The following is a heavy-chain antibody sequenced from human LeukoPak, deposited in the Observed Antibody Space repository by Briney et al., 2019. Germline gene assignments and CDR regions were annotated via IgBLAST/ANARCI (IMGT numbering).Heavy chain of an antibody. CDR3: ASGITGTNNWFDP. J-gene: IGHJ5*02. CDR1: GFSVSSNY. D-gene: IGHD1-20*01. V-gene: IGHV3-66*02. Sequence: GGSLRPSCAASGFSVSSNYMSWVRQAPGKGLEWVSVIYSGGTTYYADSVKGRFTISRDNSKNTLYLQMNSLRAEDTALYYCASGITGTNNWFDPWGQGTLVTVSS. CDR2: IYSGGTT.